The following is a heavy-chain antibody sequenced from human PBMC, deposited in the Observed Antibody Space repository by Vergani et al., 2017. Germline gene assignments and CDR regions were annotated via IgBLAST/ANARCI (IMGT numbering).Heavy chain of an antibody. V-gene: IGHV2-5*02. D-gene: IGHD3-10*01. Sequence: QITLKESGPTLVKPTQTLSLTCTFSGFSLSTSGVGVGWIRQPPGKALEWLALIYWDDDKRYSPSLKSRLTITKDTSKNQVVLTMTNMDPVDTATYYCAHSWYYGSGSYYYYYGMDVWGQGTTVTVSS. CDR2: IYWDDDK. J-gene: IGHJ6*02. CDR1: GFSLSTSGVG. CDR3: AHSWYYGSGSYYYYYGMDV.